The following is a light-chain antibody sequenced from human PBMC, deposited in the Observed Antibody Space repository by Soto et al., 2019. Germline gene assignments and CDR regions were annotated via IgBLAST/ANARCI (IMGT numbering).Light chain of an antibody. V-gene: IGKV1-39*01. CDR1: QSISSY. Sequence: DIQMTQSPSPLSASVGDRVTITCRASQSISSYLNWYQQKPGKAPKLLIYAASSLQSVVPSRFSGSGSGTDFTLTISSLQPEDFATYYCQQSYSTPPTYGQGTKVEIK. CDR2: AAS. CDR3: QQSYSTPPT. J-gene: IGKJ1*01.